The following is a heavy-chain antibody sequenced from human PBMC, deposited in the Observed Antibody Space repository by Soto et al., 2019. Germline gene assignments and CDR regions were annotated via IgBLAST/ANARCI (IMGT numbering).Heavy chain of an antibody. CDR2: ISWDGGST. J-gene: IGHJ6*02. D-gene: IGHD6-6*01. V-gene: IGHV3-43D*04. CDR1: GFTFDDYA. CDR3: AKDFIPSSSRPYYYYYYGMDV. Sequence: PGGSLRLSCAASGFTFDDYAMHWVRQAPGKGLEWVSLISWDGGSTYYADSVKGRFTISRDNSKNSLYLQMNSLRAEDTALYYCAKDFIPSSSRPYYYYYYGMDVWGQGTPVIVSS.